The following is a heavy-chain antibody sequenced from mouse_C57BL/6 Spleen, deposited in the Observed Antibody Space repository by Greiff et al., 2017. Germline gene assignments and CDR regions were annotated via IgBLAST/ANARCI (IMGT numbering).Heavy chain of an antibody. CDR3: AREGVYDGYYGFAY. CDR1: GYAFSSYW. J-gene: IGHJ3*01. CDR2: IYPGDGDT. Sequence: QVQLKESGAELVKPGASVKISCKASGYAFSSYWMNWVKQRPGKGLEWIGQIYPGDGDTNYNGKFKGKATLTADKSSSTAYMQLSSLTSEDSAVYFCAREGVYDGYYGFAYWGQGTLVTVSA. D-gene: IGHD2-3*01. V-gene: IGHV1-80*01.